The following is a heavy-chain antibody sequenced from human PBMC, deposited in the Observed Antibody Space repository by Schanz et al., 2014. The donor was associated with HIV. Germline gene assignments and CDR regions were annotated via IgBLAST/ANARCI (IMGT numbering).Heavy chain of an antibody. CDR3: ASPATRLRLGGGMDV. V-gene: IGHV1-69*01. D-gene: IGHD3-16*01. CDR2: IIPMFATP. Sequence: QVPLVQSGAEVKKPGSSVKVSCKGSGGTFSNNAFSWVRQAPGEGLEWMGGIIPMFATPTYAQKFQGRVTITADESTSTAYMELSSLRFEDTAIYYCASPATRLRLGGGMDVWGQGTAVTVSS. J-gene: IGHJ6*02. CDR1: GGTFSNNA.